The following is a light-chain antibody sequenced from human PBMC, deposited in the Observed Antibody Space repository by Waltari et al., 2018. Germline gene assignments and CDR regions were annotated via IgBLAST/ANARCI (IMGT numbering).Light chain of an antibody. J-gene: IGLJ3*02. CDR1: SSNIGNNA. CDR2: YDD. V-gene: IGLV1-36*01. Sequence: QSVLTQPPSVSEAPRQRVPISCSGSSSNIGNNAVNWYQQLPGQAPKLLIYYDDLLPSGVSDRFSGSKSGTSASLAISGLQSEDEADYYCAAWDDSLSGPVFGGGTKLTVL. CDR3: AAWDDSLSGPV.